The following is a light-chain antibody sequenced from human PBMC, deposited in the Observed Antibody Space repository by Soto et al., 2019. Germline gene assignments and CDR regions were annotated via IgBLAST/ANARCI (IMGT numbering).Light chain of an antibody. CDR1: QSVSSSY. J-gene: IGKJ5*01. CDR2: GAS. V-gene: IGKV3-20*01. CDR3: QQYGSSPT. Sequence: EIVLTQSPGTLSLSPGARAPLSCRASQSVSSSYLAWYQQKPGQAPRLLIYGASSRATGIPDRFSGSGSGTDFTLTISRLEPEDFAVYYCQQYGSSPTFGQGTHWRL.